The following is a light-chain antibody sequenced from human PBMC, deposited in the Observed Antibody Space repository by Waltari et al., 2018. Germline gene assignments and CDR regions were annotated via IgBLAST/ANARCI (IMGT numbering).Light chain of an antibody. J-gene: IGKJ4*01. CDR1: QSVSPK. V-gene: IGKV3-15*01. Sequence: IVMTQSPATLSVSPGETVSLSCRAGQSVSPKLAWNQQKPCQAPRLLIYGTFVMATGIPGRCSGSESGTEFTLTISSLQSKDFALYYCQQYHDSPRTFGGGTKVEIK. CDR2: GTF. CDR3: QQYHDSPRT.